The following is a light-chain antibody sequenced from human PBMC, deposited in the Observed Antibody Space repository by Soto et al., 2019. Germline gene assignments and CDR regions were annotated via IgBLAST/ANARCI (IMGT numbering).Light chain of an antibody. CDR3: QKCDYPPI. J-gene: IGKJ3*01. CDR1: HDITSY. Sequence: DIQMTQSPSSLSASVGDRVTITCQASHDITSYLNLYQHKPGKAPKLLIYDATILEAGLPSRFSGSGSGTDSTFTISSLQPEDVATYYCQKCDYPPIFGPGTTVDFK. V-gene: IGKV1-33*01. CDR2: DAT.